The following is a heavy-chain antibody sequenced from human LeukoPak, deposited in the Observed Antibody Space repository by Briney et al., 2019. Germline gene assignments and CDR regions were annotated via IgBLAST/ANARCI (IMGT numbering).Heavy chain of an antibody. CDR1: GYTFTSSG. J-gene: IGHJ4*02. CDR3: ATDLGYCSSTTCDTFDY. D-gene: IGHD2-2*01. Sequence: AAVTVSFKASGYTFTSSGISWVRQAPGQGLEWMGWISTHDVNTKYAQKLQGRVTLTTDTYTSTAYMELRSLRSDDTAVYYCATDLGYCSSTTCDTFDYWGQGTLVTVSS. V-gene: IGHV1-18*01. CDR2: ISTHDVNT.